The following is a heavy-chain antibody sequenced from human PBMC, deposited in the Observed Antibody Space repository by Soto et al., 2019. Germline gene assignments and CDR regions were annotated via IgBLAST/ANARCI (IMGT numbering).Heavy chain of an antibody. V-gene: IGHV1-69*05. D-gene: IGHD3-3*01. CDR2: IIPIFGNT. CDR3: ARVFVEGDFLSGYYYCMDV. Sequence: GASGKACCKASGGTFSRYAMRWVRQAAGRGIEWMGGIIPIFGNTDYAKKFQGRVTMTRNTSIRTAYMGLSSLRSEDTDVYYCARVFVEGDFLSGYYYCMDVWGKGTTFTVSS. CDR1: GGTFSRYA. J-gene: IGHJ6*03.